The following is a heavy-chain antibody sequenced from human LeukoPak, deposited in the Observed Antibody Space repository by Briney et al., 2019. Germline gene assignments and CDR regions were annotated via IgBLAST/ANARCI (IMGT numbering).Heavy chain of an antibody. CDR1: GFTFSSYA. J-gene: IGHJ4*02. D-gene: IGHD3-3*01. CDR3: AKGSGSQLDYFDY. CDR2: ISGSGGST. Sequence: PGGSLRLSCAASGFTFSSYAMSWVRQAPGKGLEWVSAISGSGGSTYYADSVKGRFTISRDNSKNTLYLQMNSLGAEDTAVYYCAKGSGSQLDYFDYWGQGTLVTVSS. V-gene: IGHV3-23*01.